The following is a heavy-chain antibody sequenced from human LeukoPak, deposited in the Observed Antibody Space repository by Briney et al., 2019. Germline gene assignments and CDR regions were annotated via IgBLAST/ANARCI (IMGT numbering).Heavy chain of an antibody. J-gene: IGHJ6*02. CDR1: GFTFSSYS. V-gene: IGHV3-21*01. Sequence: GGSVRLSCASSGFTFSSYSMNWVRQAPGKGLEWVSSISSSSSYIYYADSVKGRFTISRDNAKNSLYLQMNSLRAEDTAVYYCARDAQQWLAPRGMDVWGQGTTVTVSS. CDR2: ISSSSSYI. D-gene: IGHD6-19*01. CDR3: ARDAQQWLAPRGMDV.